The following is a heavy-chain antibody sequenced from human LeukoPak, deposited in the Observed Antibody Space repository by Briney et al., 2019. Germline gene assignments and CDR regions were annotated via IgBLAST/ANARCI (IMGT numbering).Heavy chain of an antibody. Sequence: GGSLRLSCAASAFTLSSSAMTWVRQAPGKGLEWASSINGDSTYYADSVKGRFTISRDNPKSTLHLQLNSLRAEDTAVYYCAKGAISADGFDHWGQGTLVTVSS. J-gene: IGHJ4*02. V-gene: IGHV3-23*01. CDR3: AKGAISADGFDH. CDR1: AFTLSSSA. D-gene: IGHD6-13*01. CDR2: INGDST.